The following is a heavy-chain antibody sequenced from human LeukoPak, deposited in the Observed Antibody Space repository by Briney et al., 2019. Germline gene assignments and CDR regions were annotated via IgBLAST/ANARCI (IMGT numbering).Heavy chain of an antibody. CDR1: IFSFSNYW. J-gene: IGHJ4*02. V-gene: IGHV3-7*01. D-gene: IGHD4-17*01. CDR3: AREGRLDGDRTFDY. CDR2: IKQDGSEK. Sequence: PGGSLRLSCAASIFSFSNYWMSWVRQAPGKGLEWVANIKQDGSEKYYVGSVKGRFTISRDNAKNSLCLQMRSLRVEDTAVYYCAREGRLDGDRTFDYWGQGTLVTISS.